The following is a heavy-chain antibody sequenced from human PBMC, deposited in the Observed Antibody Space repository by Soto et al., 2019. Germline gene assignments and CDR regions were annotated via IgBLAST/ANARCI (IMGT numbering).Heavy chain of an antibody. CDR3: ARDFSGNYARDY. CDR1: GFTFSSHA. Sequence: QVQLVESGGGVVQPGRSLRLSCAASGFTFSSHAMHWVRQAPGKGLEWVAVILHDGSNQYYADSVKGRFTISRDNSKNTLFLQMNSLRAEDTAVSYCARDFSGNYARDYWGQATLVTVSS. J-gene: IGHJ4*02. CDR2: ILHDGSNQ. D-gene: IGHD1-26*01. V-gene: IGHV3-30-3*01.